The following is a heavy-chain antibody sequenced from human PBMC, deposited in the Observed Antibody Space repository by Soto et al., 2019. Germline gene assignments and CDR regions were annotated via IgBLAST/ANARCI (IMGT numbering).Heavy chain of an antibody. CDR2: IRSKPNNYAT. CDR1: GFPFNGSA. J-gene: IGHJ6*02. CDR3: AGDFYYNMDV. Sequence: EVQLVESGGGLVHPGGSLKLSCEASGFPFNGSAMHWVRQASGKGLEWVGRIRSKPNNYATAYAASLKGRFTISRDDSKNTAYLQMNSLKTEDTAVYYCAGDFYYNMDVWGQGTTVTVSS. V-gene: IGHV3-73*02. D-gene: IGHD3-10*01.